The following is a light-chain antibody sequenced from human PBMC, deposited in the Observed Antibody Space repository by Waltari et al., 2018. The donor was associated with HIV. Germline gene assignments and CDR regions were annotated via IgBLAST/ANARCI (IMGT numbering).Light chain of an antibody. CDR1: SSDVGRYKY. CDR2: EVS. CDR3: SSYTGSSTLWV. Sequence: QSALTQPASVSGSPGQSITIYCTGTSSDVGRYKYVSWYQQHPGKAPNLIVYEVSNRPSGVSNRFSGSKSGNTASLTISGLQAEDEADYYCSSYTGSSTLWVFGGGTKLTVL. J-gene: IGLJ3*02. V-gene: IGLV2-14*01.